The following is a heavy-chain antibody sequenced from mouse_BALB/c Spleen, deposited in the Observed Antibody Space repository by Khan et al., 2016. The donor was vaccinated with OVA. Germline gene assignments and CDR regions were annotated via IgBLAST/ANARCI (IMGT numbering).Heavy chain of an antibody. Sequence: VRLQQSGPGLVKPSQSLSLTCTVTGYSIASDYAWNWIRQFPGNKLEWMGFISYSGNTNYNPSLNSRISITRDTSKNKFFLQLNSVTSEDTATYYCARVYGGDFDYWGQGTTLTVSS. D-gene: IGHD1-1*01. V-gene: IGHV3-2*02. J-gene: IGHJ2*01. CDR2: ISYSGNT. CDR1: GYSIASDYA. CDR3: ARVYGGDFDY.